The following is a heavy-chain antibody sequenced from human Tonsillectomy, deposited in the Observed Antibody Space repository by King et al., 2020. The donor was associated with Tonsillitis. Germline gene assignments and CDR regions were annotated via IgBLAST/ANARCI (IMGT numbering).Heavy chain of an antibody. CDR1: GYSISSGYY. V-gene: IGHV4-38-2*01. CDR2: IYHSGST. Sequence: QLQESGPGLVKPSETLSLTCAVSGYSISSGYYWGWIRQPPGKGLEWIGSIYHSGSTYYNPSHKSRVTISVDTTKNQFSLKLSSVTAADTAVYYCAGVHGSTVVTPGAFDIWGQGTMVTVSS. J-gene: IGHJ3*02. CDR3: AGVHGSTVVTPGAFDI. D-gene: IGHD4-23*01.